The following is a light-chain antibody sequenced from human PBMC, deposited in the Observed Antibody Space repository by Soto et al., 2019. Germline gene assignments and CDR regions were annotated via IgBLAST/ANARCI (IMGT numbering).Light chain of an antibody. CDR2: AAS. Sequence: DIQIAHSPFTRSASVGDRVAITCRASQNIITFLNWYQQEPGQAPKFLIYAASSLQSGVPSRFSGRGSGTDFTLTITSLQPEDFATYFCQQGYDTPITFGQGTRLEI. J-gene: IGKJ5*01. V-gene: IGKV1-39*01. CDR1: QNIITF. CDR3: QQGYDTPIT.